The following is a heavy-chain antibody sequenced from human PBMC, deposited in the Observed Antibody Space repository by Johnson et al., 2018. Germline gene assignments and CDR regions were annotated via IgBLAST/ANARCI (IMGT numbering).Heavy chain of an antibody. CDR1: GASISSYC. CDR3: ARIQLGYDFRTVPGTTPTYYDYMDV. Sequence: QVQLQESGPGLVKPSETLSLSCNVSGASISSYCWSWIRQPPGKGLEWIGYICYSGTTNYSPSLKSRVTVSVDTSKNQFFLKLSTVTAAETAVYYCARIQLGYDFRTVPGTTPTYYDYMDVWGKGTTVTVS. V-gene: IGHV4-59*01. J-gene: IGHJ6*03. D-gene: IGHD5-12*01. CDR2: ICYSGTT.